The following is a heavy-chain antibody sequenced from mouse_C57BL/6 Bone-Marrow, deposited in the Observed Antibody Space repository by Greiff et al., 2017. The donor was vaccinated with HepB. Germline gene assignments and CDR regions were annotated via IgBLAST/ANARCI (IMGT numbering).Heavy chain of an antibody. D-gene: IGHD1-1*01. CDR1: GYTFTSYG. CDR2: IYPRSGNT. J-gene: IGHJ2*01. CDR3: AREGITTVVAPYYFDY. Sequence: VKLQESGAELARPGASVKLSCKASGYTFTSYGISWVKQRTGQGLEWIGEIYPRSGNTYYNEKFKGKATLTADKSSSTAYMELRSLTSEDSAVYFCAREGITTVVAPYYFDYWGQGTTLTVSS. V-gene: IGHV1-81*01.